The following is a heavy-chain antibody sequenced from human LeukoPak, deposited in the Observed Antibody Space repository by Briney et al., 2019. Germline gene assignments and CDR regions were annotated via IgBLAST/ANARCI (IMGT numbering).Heavy chain of an antibody. CDR2: MNPNSGNT. D-gene: IGHD3-22*01. CDR3: ARGRITMIVVATDWFDP. V-gene: IGHV1-8*01. CDR1: GYTFTSYD. J-gene: IGHJ5*02. Sequence: ASVKVSCKASGYTFTSYDINWVRQATGQGLEWMGWMNPNSGNTGYAQKFQGRVTMTRNTSISTAYMELSSLRSEDTAVYYCARGRITMIVVATDWFDPWGQGTLVTVSS.